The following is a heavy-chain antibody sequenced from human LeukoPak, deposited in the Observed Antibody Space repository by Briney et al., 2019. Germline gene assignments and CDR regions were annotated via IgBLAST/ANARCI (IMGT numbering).Heavy chain of an antibody. Sequence: GASVKVSCKVSGYTLTELSMHWVRQAPGKGLEWMGGFDPEDGETIYAQKFQGRVTMTEDTSTDTAYMELSSLRSEDTAVYYCARDGGYEVGDAFDIWGQGTMVTVSS. J-gene: IGHJ3*02. CDR3: ARDGGYEVGDAFDI. D-gene: IGHD5-12*01. CDR2: FDPEDGET. V-gene: IGHV1-24*01. CDR1: GYTLTELS.